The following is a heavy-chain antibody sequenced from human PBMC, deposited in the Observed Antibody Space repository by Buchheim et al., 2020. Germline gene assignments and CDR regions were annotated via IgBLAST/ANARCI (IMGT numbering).Heavy chain of an antibody. CDR2: IYYSGIT. D-gene: IGHD3-3*01. V-gene: IGHV4-59*01. CDR3: ARDRYDFWSGYPPGMGMDV. Sequence: QVQLQESGPGLVKPSETLSLTCTVSGGSISSYYWSWIRQPPGKGLEWIGYIYYSGITNYNPSLKSRVTISVDTSKNQFSLKLSSVTAADTAVYYCARDRYDFWSGYPPGMGMDVWGQGTT. J-gene: IGHJ6*02. CDR1: GGSISSYY.